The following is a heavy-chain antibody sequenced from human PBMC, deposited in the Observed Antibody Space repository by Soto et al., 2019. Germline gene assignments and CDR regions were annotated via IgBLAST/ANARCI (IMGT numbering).Heavy chain of an antibody. Sequence: SVKVSCKASGGSLSTNPISWVRQAPGQGLEWMGGTGSGTGPGNNAQKFQGRLTVTADKSTSTVYMELTNLSSEDTAVYYCARRDSGGFFRFFDSWGQGTLVTVSS. V-gene: IGHV1-69*06. J-gene: IGHJ4*02. CDR1: GGSLSTNP. D-gene: IGHD2-15*01. CDR2: TGSGTGPG. CDR3: ARRDSGGFFRFFDS.